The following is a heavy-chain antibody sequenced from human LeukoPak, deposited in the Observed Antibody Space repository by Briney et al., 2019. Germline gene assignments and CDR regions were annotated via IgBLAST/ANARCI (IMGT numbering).Heavy chain of an antibody. Sequence: GASVKVSCKASGGTFSSYAISWVRQAPGQGLEWMGGIIPIFGTANYAQRFQGRVTITADESTSTAYMELSSLRSEDTAVYYCASSWSTVRIDYWGQGTLVTVSS. CDR1: GGTFSSYA. CDR2: IIPIFGTA. J-gene: IGHJ4*02. V-gene: IGHV1-69*13. CDR3: ASSWSTVRIDY. D-gene: IGHD2-8*02.